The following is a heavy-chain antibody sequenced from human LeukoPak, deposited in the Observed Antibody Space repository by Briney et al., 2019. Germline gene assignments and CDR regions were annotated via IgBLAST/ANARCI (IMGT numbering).Heavy chain of an antibody. Sequence: PGGSLSLSCAASGFTFSTYAMHWVRQAPGKGLEWVAVISYDGSDKDYADSVKGRFTVSRDNSKNTLYLQMNSLRAEDTAVYYCARTSAVRGVSNWFDPWGQGTLVTVSS. CDR3: ARTSAVRGVSNWFDP. CDR2: ISYDGSDK. V-gene: IGHV3-30*04. CDR1: GFTFSTYA. D-gene: IGHD3-10*01. J-gene: IGHJ5*02.